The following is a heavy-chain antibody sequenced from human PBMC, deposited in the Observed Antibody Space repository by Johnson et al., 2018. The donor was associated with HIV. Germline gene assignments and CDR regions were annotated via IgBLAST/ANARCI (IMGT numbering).Heavy chain of an antibody. Sequence: QMQLVESGGGVVRPGGSLRLSCAASGFTFSDYYMSWIRQAPGKGLEWVSYISSSGSTIYYADSVKGRFTISRDNAKNSLYLQLNSLRAEDTAVYYCAKDLGNWDSPRSAFDMWGQGTMVTVSS. J-gene: IGHJ3*02. CDR1: GFTFSDYY. CDR3: AKDLGNWDSPRSAFDM. CDR2: ISSSGSTI. V-gene: IGHV3-11*04. D-gene: IGHD1/OR15-1a*01.